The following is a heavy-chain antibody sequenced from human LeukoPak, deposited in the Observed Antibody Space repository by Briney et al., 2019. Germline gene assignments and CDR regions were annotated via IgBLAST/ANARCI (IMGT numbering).Heavy chain of an antibody. V-gene: IGHV4-31*03. Sequence: SETLSHTCTVSGGYLSSGGYYWSWIRQHPGKGLEWIGYIYYSGSTYYNPSLKSRVTISVDTSKNQFSLKLSSVTAADTAVYFCARVVGATINFDYWGQGTLV. CDR1: GGYLSSGGYY. J-gene: IGHJ4*02. CDR2: IYYSGST. CDR3: ARVVGATINFDY. D-gene: IGHD1-26*01.